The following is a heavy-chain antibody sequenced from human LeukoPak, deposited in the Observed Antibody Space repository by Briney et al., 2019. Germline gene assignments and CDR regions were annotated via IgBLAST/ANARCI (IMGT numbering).Heavy chain of an antibody. CDR2: INHSGST. CDR1: GGSFSGYY. D-gene: IGHD3-3*01. V-gene: IGHV4-34*01. J-gene: IGHJ4*02. Sequence: SETLSLTCAVYGGSFSGYYWSWIRQPPGKGLEWIGEINHSGSTNYNPSLKSRVTISVDTSKNQFSLKLSSVAAADTAVYYCARGDFWSGYYRGKYYFDYWGQGTLVTVSS. CDR3: ARGDFWSGYYRGKYYFDY.